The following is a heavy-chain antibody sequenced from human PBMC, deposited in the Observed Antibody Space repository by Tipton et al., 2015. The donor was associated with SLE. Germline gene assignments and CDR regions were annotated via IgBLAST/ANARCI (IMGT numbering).Heavy chain of an antibody. CDR2: IKQDGSEK. CDR1: RFTFSRSA. J-gene: IGHJ4*02. D-gene: IGHD5/OR15-5a*01. CDR3: ARDPLDLVSTFGY. V-gene: IGHV3-7*01. Sequence: SLRLSCAASRFTFSRSALQWVRQAPGKGLAWVANIKQDGSEKFYVDSVKGRFTISRDNARNSLYLQMNSLRPEDSAVYYCARDPLDLVSTFGYWGQGTLVTVSS.